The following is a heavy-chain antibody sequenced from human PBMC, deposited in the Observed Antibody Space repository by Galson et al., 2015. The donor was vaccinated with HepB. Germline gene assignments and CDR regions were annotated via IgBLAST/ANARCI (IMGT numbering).Heavy chain of an antibody. CDR3: ARGNNPNY. V-gene: IGHV3-7*03. CDR1: GFSLSDSW. D-gene: IGHD1/OR15-1a*01. CDR2: INEDGSEK. Sequence: SLRLSCAASGFSLSDSWMTWVRQSAEGGLEWVANINEDGSEKRYLDSVKGRFTISRDNAKNSVFLQMDSLRADDTAIYYCARGNNPNYWGQGTLVTVSS. J-gene: IGHJ4*02.